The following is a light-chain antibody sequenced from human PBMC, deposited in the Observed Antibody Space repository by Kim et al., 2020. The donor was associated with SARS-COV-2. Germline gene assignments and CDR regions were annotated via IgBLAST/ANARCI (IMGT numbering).Light chain of an antibody. CDR1: QDISNN. CDR3: QHYHNWPPWT. V-gene: IGKV3-15*01. CDR2: GAS. Sequence: EIVMTQSPATLSVCPGERATLSCRATQDISNNLAWYQQKPDQAPSLLIFGASTRAAGIPGRFTGSGSGTEFNLTISSLQSEDFAVYYCQHYHNWPPWTFGQGTKVEIK. J-gene: IGKJ1*01.